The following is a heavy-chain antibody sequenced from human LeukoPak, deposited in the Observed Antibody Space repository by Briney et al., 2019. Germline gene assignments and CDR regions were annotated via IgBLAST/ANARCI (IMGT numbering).Heavy chain of an antibody. CDR2: IIPIFGIA. CDR1: GGTFSSYA. J-gene: IGHJ4*02. Sequence: PPASVKVSCKASGGTFSSYAISWVRQAPGQGLEWMGRIIPIFGIANYAQKFQGRVTITADKSTSTAYMELSSPRSEDTAVYYCARDAGPPTGDYWGQGTLVTVSS. D-gene: IGHD3-10*01. CDR3: ARDAGPPTGDY. V-gene: IGHV1-69*04.